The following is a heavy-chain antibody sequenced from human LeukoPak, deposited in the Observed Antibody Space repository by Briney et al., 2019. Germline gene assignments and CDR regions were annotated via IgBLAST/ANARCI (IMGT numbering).Heavy chain of an antibody. CDR3: ARVYYDSTGYYYRTRYYFDF. CDR2: IYYGGST. J-gene: IGHJ4*02. D-gene: IGHD3-22*01. CDR1: GYSISSSYY. V-gene: IGHV4-38-2*02. Sequence: SETLSLTCTVSGYSISSSYYWDWIRQPPGKGLEWIGSIYYGGSTNYNPSLKSRVTMSVDTSKNQFSLKLTSVTAADTAVYYCARVYYDSTGYYYRTRYYFDFWGQGTLVTVSS.